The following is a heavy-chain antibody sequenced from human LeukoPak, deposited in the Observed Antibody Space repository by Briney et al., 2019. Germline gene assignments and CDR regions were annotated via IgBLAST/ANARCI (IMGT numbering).Heavy chain of an antibody. CDR1: GITVSNNY. Sequence: GGSLRLSCAASGITVSNNYMNWVRQATGKGLEWVSVIHIDGTTYYADSVKGRFTISRDNSKNTVYLEINSLRPEDTALYYCASGSDSSYWGQGTLVTVSS. J-gene: IGHJ4*02. D-gene: IGHD6-19*01. CDR3: ASGSDSSY. CDR2: IHIDGTT. V-gene: IGHV3-66*02.